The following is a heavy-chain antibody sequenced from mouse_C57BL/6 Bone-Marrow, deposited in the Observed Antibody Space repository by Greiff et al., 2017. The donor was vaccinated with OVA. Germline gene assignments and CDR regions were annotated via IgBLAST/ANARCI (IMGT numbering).Heavy chain of an antibody. CDR1: GFTFSSYG. V-gene: IGHV5-6*01. Sequence: EVQLVESGGDLVKPGGSLKLSCAASGFTFSSYGMSWVRQTPDKRLEWVATISSGGSYTYYPDSVKGRFTISRDNAKNTLYLQMSSLKSEDTAMYYCARRGLLAWFAYWGQGTLVTVSA. D-gene: IGHD2-3*01. CDR2: ISSGGSYT. J-gene: IGHJ3*01. CDR3: ARRGLLAWFAY.